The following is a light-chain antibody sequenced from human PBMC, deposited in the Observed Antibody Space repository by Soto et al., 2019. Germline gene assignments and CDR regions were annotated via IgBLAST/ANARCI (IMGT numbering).Light chain of an antibody. CDR2: EAS. J-gene: IGLJ2*01. Sequence: QSVLTQPASVSGSPGQSITISCTGISNDVGTYNLVSWYQHHPGKAPKLIIYEASKLPSGVPNRFSGSKSGNTASLTISGLHAEDEADYYCFSYGSSVVCGGGTKVTVL. V-gene: IGLV2-23*01. CDR1: SNDVGTYNL. CDR3: FSYGSSVV.